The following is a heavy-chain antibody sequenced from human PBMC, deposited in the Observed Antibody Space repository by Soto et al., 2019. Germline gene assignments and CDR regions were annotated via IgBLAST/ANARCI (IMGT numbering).Heavy chain of an antibody. D-gene: IGHD6-13*01. J-gene: IGHJ1*01. Sequence: GGSLRLSCAASGFTFSSYSMNWVRQAPGKGLEWVSYISSSSTIYYADSVKGRFTISRDNAKNSLYLQMNSLRAEDTAVYYCARGYSSSSSPVEYFQPWGQGTLVTVSS. CDR1: GFTFSSYS. CDR3: ARGYSSSSSPVEYFQP. CDR2: ISSSSTI. V-gene: IGHV3-48*01.